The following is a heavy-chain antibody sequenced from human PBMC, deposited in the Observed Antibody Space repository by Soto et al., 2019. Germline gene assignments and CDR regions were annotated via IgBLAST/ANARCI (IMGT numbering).Heavy chain of an antibody. D-gene: IGHD3-22*01. Sequence: GGSLRLSCAASGFTFSSYAMHWVRQAPGKGLEYVSAISSNGGSTYYANSVKGRFTISRDNAKNSLYLQMNSLRAEDTAVYYCARGNYYDSSGHVFDYWGQGTLVTVSS. CDR1: GFTFSSYA. CDR2: ISSNGGST. V-gene: IGHV3-64*01. CDR3: ARGNYYDSSGHVFDY. J-gene: IGHJ4*02.